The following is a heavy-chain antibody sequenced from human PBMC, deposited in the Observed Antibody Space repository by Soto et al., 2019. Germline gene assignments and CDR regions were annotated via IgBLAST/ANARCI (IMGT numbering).Heavy chain of an antibody. CDR3: ARYTFGCDREYHYAMDV. J-gene: IGHJ6*02. CDR2: IYHSGGA. CDR1: GGSISSSAYY. Sequence: PSETLSLTCTVSGGSISSSAYYWSWIRQPPGKGLVWVGYIYHSGGAYYNPSLKSRVTMSVDTSKNQFSLKLTPVTAADTAVFYCARYTFGCDREYHYAMDVWGQATTVTVSS. V-gene: IGHV4-30-4*01. D-gene: IGHD5-18*01.